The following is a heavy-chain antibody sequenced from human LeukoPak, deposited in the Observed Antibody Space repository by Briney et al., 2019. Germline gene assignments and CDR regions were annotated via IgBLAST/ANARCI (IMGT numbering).Heavy chain of an antibody. D-gene: IGHD3-22*01. CDR3: ARTRSSGYYDAFDV. CDR1: GFSLSNSEVG. CDR2: IHWDDDK. J-gene: IGHJ3*01. V-gene: IGHV2-5*02. Sequence: SGPTLVKPTQTLTLTGTFSGFSLSNSEVGVGWIRQPPGKALEWLAVIHWDDDKRFSRSLRNRLTITKDTAKNQVVLTLSNMDPVDTGTYHCARTRSSGYYDAFDVWGQGTMVIVSS.